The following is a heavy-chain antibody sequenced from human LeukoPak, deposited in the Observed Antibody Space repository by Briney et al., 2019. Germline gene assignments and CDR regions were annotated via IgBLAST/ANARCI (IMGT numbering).Heavy chain of an antibody. CDR1: GGTFSSYA. Sequence: SVKVSCKASGGTFSSYAISWVRQAPGQGLEWIGGIIPIFGTANYAQKFQGRVTITADESTSTAYMELSSLRSEDTAVYYCAEYSSSWSHLGAFDIWGQGTMVTVSS. CDR3: AEYSSSWSHLGAFDI. V-gene: IGHV1-69*13. D-gene: IGHD6-13*01. J-gene: IGHJ3*02. CDR2: IIPIFGTA.